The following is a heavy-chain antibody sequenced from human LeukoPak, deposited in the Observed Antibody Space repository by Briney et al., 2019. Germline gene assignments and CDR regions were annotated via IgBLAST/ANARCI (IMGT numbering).Heavy chain of an antibody. V-gene: IGHV3-30*18. CDR1: GFTFSSYG. D-gene: IGHD4-17*01. CDR3: AKISTVTNNFDY. Sequence: PGGSLRLSCAASGFTFSSYGMHWVRQAPGKGLEWVAVISYDGSNKYYADSVKGRFTISRDNARNTLYLQMFSLRADDTALYYCAKISTVTNNFDYWGPGALVTVSS. CDR2: ISYDGSNK. J-gene: IGHJ4*01.